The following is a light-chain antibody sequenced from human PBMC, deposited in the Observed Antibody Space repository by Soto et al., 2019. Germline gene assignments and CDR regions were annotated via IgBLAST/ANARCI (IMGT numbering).Light chain of an antibody. J-gene: IGKJ1*01. CDR1: ESVHKW. V-gene: IGKV1-5*01. Sequence: DIQMTQSPPALSASVGDRVTITCRARESVHKWLAWYQQKVGKAPKVLIYDASTLVTGVPSRFSGSGSGTEFALTISSLQPKDCATCFCQQYRGSSLTFAQGTKVDIK. CDR2: DAS. CDR3: QQYRGSSLT.